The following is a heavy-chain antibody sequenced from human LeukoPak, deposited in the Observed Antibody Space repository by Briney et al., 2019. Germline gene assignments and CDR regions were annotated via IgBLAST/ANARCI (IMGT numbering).Heavy chain of an antibody. CDR3: AKRPSDYGDYVSYFDY. D-gene: IGHD4-17*01. Sequence: GGSLRLSCAASGFSFISYGMHWVRQAPGKGLEWVGVISDVGRSKDYADSVKGRFTISRDNSKDTLYLQMNSLRAEDTAVYYCAKRPSDYGDYVSYFDYWGQGTLVTVSS. CDR2: ISDVGRSK. J-gene: IGHJ4*02. V-gene: IGHV3-30*18. CDR1: GFSFISYG.